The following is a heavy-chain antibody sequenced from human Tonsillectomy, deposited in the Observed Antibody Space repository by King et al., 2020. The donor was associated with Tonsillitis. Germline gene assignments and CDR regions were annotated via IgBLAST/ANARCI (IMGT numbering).Heavy chain of an antibody. CDR1: GDSIRSYY. D-gene: IGHD1-14*01. Sequence: QVQLQESGPGLVKPSETLSLTCTVSGDSIRSYYWSWIRQPPGKGLEWIGYSYHSGSTNYNPSVKSRVTISVDTSKNQFSLKLRSVTAADTAVYYCAGGGTGLLDYWGQGTLVTVSS. J-gene: IGHJ4*02. V-gene: IGHV4-59*01. CDR2: SYHSGST. CDR3: AGGGTGLLDY.